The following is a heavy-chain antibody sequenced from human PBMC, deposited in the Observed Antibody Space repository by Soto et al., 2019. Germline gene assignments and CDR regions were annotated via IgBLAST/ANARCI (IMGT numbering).Heavy chain of an antibody. V-gene: IGHV1-69*13. CDR3: ARARNTENYYDSSGYGYNWFDP. D-gene: IGHD3-22*01. CDR1: GGTFSSYA. J-gene: IGHJ5*02. Sequence: ASVEVSCRASGGTFSSYAISWVRLAPGQGLEWMGGIIPIFGTANYAQKFQGRVTITADESTSTAYMELSSLRSEDTAVYYCARARNTENYYDSSGYGYNWFDPWGQGTLVTVSS. CDR2: IIPIFGTA.